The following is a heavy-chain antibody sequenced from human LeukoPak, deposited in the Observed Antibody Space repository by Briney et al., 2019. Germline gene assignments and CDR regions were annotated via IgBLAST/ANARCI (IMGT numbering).Heavy chain of an antibody. CDR1: GVTFRNAW. CDR2: IKSKTDGGTT. Sequence: GGSLRLSCAASGVTFRNAWMSWVRQAPGKGLEWVGRIKSKTDGGTTDYAAPVKGRFTISRDDSKNTLYLQMNSLKTEDTAVYYCTTMWAYCGGDCYFVEYYFDYWGQGTLVTVSS. CDR3: TTMWAYCGGDCYFVEYYFDY. V-gene: IGHV3-15*01. J-gene: IGHJ4*02. D-gene: IGHD2-21*02.